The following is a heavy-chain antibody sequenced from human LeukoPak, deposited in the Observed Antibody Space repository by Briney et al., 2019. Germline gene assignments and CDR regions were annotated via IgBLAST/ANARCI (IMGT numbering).Heavy chain of an antibody. Sequence: SGGSLRLSCAASGFTFSSYAMSWVRQAPGKGLEWVSAISGSGGSTYYADSVKGRFTISRDNSKNTLYLQMNSLRAEDTAVYYCAKAAVLMVYAINCFDYWGQGTLVTVSS. CDR2: ISGSGGST. CDR1: GFTFSSYA. V-gene: IGHV3-23*01. CDR3: AKAAVLMVYAINCFDY. D-gene: IGHD2-8*01. J-gene: IGHJ4*02.